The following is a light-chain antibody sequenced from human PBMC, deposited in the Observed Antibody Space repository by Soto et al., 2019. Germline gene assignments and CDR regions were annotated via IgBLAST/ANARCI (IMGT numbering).Light chain of an antibody. V-gene: IGKV3-20*01. CDR3: QQYGSSHWT. J-gene: IGKJ1*01. CDR1: QSVSSSY. CDR2: GAS. Sequence: EVVLTQSLGVLSLSPGERVTLSCRASQSVSSSYLAWYQQKPGQAPRLLIYGASSRAIDIPDRFSGSGSGTDFTLTISRLEPEDVAVYYCQQYGSSHWTFGQGTKVEIK.